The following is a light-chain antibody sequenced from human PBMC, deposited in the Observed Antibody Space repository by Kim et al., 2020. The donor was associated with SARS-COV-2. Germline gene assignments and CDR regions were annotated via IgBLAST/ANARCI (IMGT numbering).Light chain of an antibody. CDR1: QGGSGS. V-gene: IGKV3-15*01. J-gene: IGKJ1*01. Sequence: VSQGGSAARSCGAGQGGSGSLAWYQKKPGQAPRLLIYGASTRAAGVPARFSGSGSGTEFTLTITSLQSEDYAVYYCQQYSNWPRTFGQGTKVDIK. CDR2: GAS. CDR3: QQYSNWPRT.